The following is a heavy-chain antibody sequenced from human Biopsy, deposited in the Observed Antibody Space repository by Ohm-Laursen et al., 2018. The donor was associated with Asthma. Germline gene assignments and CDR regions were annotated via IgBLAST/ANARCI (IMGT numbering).Heavy chain of an antibody. J-gene: IGHJ3*01. V-gene: IGHV1-3*01. CDR2: INAGNGNT. D-gene: IGHD3-9*01. CDR1: GFTINNNV. CDR3: ARTYYDFLTGQVNDAFAL. Sequence: GASVKVSCKASGFTINNNVFHWVRQAPGQRLEWMGWINAGNGNTKYSQKFQGRVTITRDTSASTAYMDLRSLRSEDTAMYYCARTYYDFLTGQVNDAFALWGQGTMVTVSS.